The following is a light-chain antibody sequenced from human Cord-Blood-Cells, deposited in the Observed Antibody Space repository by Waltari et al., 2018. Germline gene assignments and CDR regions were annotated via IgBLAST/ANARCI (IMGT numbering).Light chain of an antibody. J-gene: IGLJ3*02. CDR1: SLRSYY. V-gene: IGLV3-19*01. CDR3: NARDSSGNHWV. CDR2: GKN. Sequence: SSELTQDPAVSVALGQTVRITCQGDSLRSYYASWYQQKPGQAPVLVTCGKNTRPSGIPDRFSGSSSGNTASLTITGAQAEDEADYYCNARDSSGNHWVFGGGTKLTVL.